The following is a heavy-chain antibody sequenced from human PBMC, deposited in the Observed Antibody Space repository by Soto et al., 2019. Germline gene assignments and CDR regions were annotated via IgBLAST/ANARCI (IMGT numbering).Heavy chain of an antibody. CDR1: AGSISSSAYY. CDR3: ARHESSYWDFDY. Sequence: QLQLQESGPGLVKPSETLALICIVSAGSISSSAYYWGWIRQPPGKGLEWIGRIYYSGSNYYKPSLKSRVTIVVTTYNNHSPLMLSAVAAADTAVYYCARHESSYWDFDYWGQGTLVTVAS. CDR2: IYYSGSN. V-gene: IGHV4-39*02. D-gene: IGHD2-15*01. J-gene: IGHJ4*02.